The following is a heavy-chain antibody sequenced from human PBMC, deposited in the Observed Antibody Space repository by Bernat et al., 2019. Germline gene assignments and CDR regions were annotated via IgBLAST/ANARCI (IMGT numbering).Heavy chain of an antibody. CDR1: GYTFTSYA. D-gene: IGHD2-2*01. CDR3: AALVVPAAMIAAAGNRDDY. V-gene: IGHV1-3*01. J-gene: IGHJ4*02. Sequence: QVQLVQSGAEVKKPGASVKVSCKASGYTFTSYAMHWVRQAPGQRLEWMGWINAGNGNTKYSQKFQGRVTITRSTSASTAYMEMSSQRSEDTAVYYCAALVVPAAMIAAAGNRDDYWGQGTLVTVSS. CDR2: INAGNGNT.